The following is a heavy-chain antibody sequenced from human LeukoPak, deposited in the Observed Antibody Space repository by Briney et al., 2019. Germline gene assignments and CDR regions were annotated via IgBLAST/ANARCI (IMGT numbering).Heavy chain of an antibody. CDR2: IYYSGST. CDR1: GGSISSYY. V-gene: IGHV4-59*01. CDR3: ARGSLISQYSGGRYWFDT. D-gene: IGHD2-21*01. J-gene: IGHJ5*02. Sequence: SETLSLTCTVSGGSISSYYWSWIRQPPGKGLEWIGYIYYSGSTNYNPSLKSRVTISVDTSKNQFSLKLSSVTAADTAVYYCARGSLISQYSGGRYWFDTWGQGTLVAVSP.